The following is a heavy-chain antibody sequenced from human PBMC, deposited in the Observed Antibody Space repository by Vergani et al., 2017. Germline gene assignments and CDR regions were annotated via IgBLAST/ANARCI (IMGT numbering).Heavy chain of an antibody. D-gene: IGHD6-13*01. J-gene: IGHJ6*03. Sequence: QVQLQESGPGLVKPSETLSLTCTVSGGSISSYYWSWIRQPAGKGLEWIGRIYTSGSTNYNPSLKSRVTMSVDTSKNQFSLKLSSVTAADTAVYYCARGNSSSWYGYYYYYYMDVWGKGTTVTVSS. V-gene: IGHV4-4*07. CDR2: IYTSGST. CDR1: GGSISSYY. CDR3: ARGNSSSWYGYYYYYYMDV.